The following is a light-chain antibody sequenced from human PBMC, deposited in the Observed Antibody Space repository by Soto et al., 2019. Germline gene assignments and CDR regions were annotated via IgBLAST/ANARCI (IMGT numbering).Light chain of an antibody. Sequence: QSVLTQPPSASGTPGQTVTISCSGSGSNIGENAVNWYQHLPGTAPQLLIYSNALRPSGVPHRFSGSKSGTAGSLAISGLQSEDEALYYCAAWDDSLKAMLFGGGTKLTVL. V-gene: IGLV1-44*01. CDR1: GSNIGENA. CDR2: SNA. CDR3: AAWDDSLKAML. J-gene: IGLJ3*02.